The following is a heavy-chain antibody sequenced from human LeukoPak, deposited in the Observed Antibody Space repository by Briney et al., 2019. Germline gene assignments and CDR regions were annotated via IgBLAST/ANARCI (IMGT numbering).Heavy chain of an antibody. Sequence: GGSLRLSCAASGFTFSSYWMHRVRQAPGKGLVWVSRINSDGSSTSYADSVKGRFTISRDNAKNTLCLQVNSLRAEDTAVYYCAREITMVRGVTHDAFDIWGQGTMVTVSS. J-gene: IGHJ3*02. CDR1: GFTFSSYW. V-gene: IGHV3-74*01. CDR3: AREITMVRGVTHDAFDI. D-gene: IGHD3-10*01. CDR2: INSDGSST.